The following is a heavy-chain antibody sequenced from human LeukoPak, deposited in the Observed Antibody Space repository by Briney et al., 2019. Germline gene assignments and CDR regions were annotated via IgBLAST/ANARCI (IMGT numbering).Heavy chain of an antibody. D-gene: IGHD2-2*01. CDR3: ARGTVPVAPLGYYYYYMDV. Sequence: SETLSLTCTVSGGSISSYYWNWIRQPAGKGLEWIRRIYISGSTSYNPSLKSRVTISVDTSKNQFALKLSPVTVAETAVYYCARGTVPVAPLGYYYYYMDVWGKGTTVTVSS. CDR1: GGSISSYY. J-gene: IGHJ6*03. CDR2: IYISGST. V-gene: IGHV4-4*07.